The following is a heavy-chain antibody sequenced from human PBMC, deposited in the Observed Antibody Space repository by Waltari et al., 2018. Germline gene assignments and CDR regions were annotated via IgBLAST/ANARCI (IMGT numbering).Heavy chain of an antibody. CDR3: VNQRSIGTYRL. Sequence: QLLDSGGELVQPGGSLRFPVVVSGILLSKYGMSWVLQAPGKGLEWVSSISEIGGSRTYYADSVKGRFTSSRDNSKSTLYLQMNSLRAEDTAIYYCVNQRSIGTYRLWGQGTLVTVSS. V-gene: IGHV3-23*01. D-gene: IGHD5-12*01. J-gene: IGHJ4*02. CDR2: ISEIGGSRT. CDR1: GILLSKYG.